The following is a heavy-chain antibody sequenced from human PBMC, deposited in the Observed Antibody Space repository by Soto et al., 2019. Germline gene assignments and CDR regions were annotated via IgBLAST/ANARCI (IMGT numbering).Heavy chain of an antibody. CDR2: ISSSSFSI. J-gene: IGHJ6*02. D-gene: IGHD6-6*01. CDR1: GFTFSSYS. CDR3: ARNESSKIYGMDV. V-gene: IGHV3-21*02. Sequence: EVQLVESGGGLVKPGGSLRLSCAASGFTFSSYSMNWVRQAPGKGLEWVSSISSSSFSINYADSVKGRFSISRDNAQNSLHLQMNNLRAEDAAVYSCARNESSKIYGMDVWGQGTTVTVSS.